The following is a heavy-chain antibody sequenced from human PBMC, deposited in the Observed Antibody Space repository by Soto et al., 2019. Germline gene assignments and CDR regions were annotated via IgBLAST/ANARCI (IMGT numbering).Heavy chain of an antibody. D-gene: IGHD6-13*01. V-gene: IGHV3-53*01. CDR2: IYSGGST. Sequence: GGSLRLSCAASGFTVSSNYMSWVRQAPGKGLEWVSVIYSGGSTYYADSVKGRFTISRDNSKNTLYLQMNSLRAEDTAVYYCARETAAKSPFDYCGQGTLVTV. CDR3: ARETAAKSPFDY. CDR1: GFTVSSNY. J-gene: IGHJ4*02.